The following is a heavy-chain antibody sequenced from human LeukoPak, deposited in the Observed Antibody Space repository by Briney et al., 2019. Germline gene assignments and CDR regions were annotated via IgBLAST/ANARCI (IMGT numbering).Heavy chain of an antibody. CDR1: GFTFSSYS. D-gene: IGHD3-3*01. CDR2: ISSSSSYI. Sequence: GGSLRLSCAASGFTFSSYSMNWVRQAPGKGLEWVSSISSSSSYIYYADSVKGRFTISRDNSKNTLYLQMNSLRAEDTAVYHCASLITTIQIDYWGQGTLVTVSS. CDR3: ASLITTIQIDY. J-gene: IGHJ4*02. V-gene: IGHV3-21*01.